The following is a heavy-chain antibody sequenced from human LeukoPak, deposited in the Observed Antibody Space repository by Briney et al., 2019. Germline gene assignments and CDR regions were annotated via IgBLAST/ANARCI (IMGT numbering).Heavy chain of an antibody. Sequence: GGSLRLSCAASGFTFSSYAMSWVRQAPGKGLEWVSAISGSGGSTYYADSVKGRFTISRDNSKNTLCLQMNSLRAEDTAVYYCAKGSPDYYGSGRPGWFDPWGQGTLVTVSS. V-gene: IGHV3-23*01. CDR2: ISGSGGST. CDR1: GFTFSSYA. D-gene: IGHD3-10*01. CDR3: AKGSPDYYGSGRPGWFDP. J-gene: IGHJ5*02.